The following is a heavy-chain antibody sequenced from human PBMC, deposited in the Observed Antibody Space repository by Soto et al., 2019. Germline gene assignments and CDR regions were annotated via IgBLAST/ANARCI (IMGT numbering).Heavy chain of an antibody. CDR2: MNPNSGNT. CDR1: GYTFTSYD. CDR3: ARGSKGSSSYAYWFDP. Sequence: QVQLVQSGAEVKKPGASVKVSCKASGYTFTSYDINWVRQATGQGLEWMGWMNPNSGNTGYAQKFQGRVTMTRNTSISTAYIELSRLRSEDTAVYYCARGSKGSSSYAYWFDPWGQGTLVTVSS. J-gene: IGHJ5*02. D-gene: IGHD6-13*01. V-gene: IGHV1-8*01.